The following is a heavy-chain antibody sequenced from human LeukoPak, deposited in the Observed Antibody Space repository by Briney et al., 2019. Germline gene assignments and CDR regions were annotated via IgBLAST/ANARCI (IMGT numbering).Heavy chain of an antibody. CDR1: GFTFSSYA. J-gene: IGHJ1*01. CDR2: ISYDGRNK. V-gene: IGHV3-30*18. D-gene: IGHD2-21*02. Sequence: GGSLRLSCAASGFTFSSYAMHWVRQAPGKGLEWVAVISYDGRNKYYAESVKGRITISRDNSKNTLYLQMNRLRAEDTAVYYCAKGDYGDRQYFQHWGQGTLVTVSS. CDR3: AKGDYGDRQYFQH.